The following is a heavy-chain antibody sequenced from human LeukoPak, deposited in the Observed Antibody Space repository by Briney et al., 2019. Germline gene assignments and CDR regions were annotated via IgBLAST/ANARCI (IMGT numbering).Heavy chain of an antibody. CDR2: ISSSGSTI. V-gene: IGHV3-48*03. J-gene: IGHJ5*02. CDR1: GFTFSSYE. CDR3: ARDLIYCDSSGYSNWFDP. D-gene: IGHD3-22*01. Sequence: GGSLRLSCAASGFTFSSYEMNWVRQAPGKGLEWVSYISSSGSTIYYADSVKGRFTISRDNAKNSLYLQMNSLRAEDTAVYYCARDLIYCDSSGYSNWFDPWGQGTLVTVSS.